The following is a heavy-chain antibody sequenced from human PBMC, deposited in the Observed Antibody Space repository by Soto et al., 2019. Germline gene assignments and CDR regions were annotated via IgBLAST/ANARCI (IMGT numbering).Heavy chain of an antibody. CDR1: AFTFSSYW. CDR3: ARFYYDSSGYLPSPYYYYYGMDV. J-gene: IGHJ6*02. D-gene: IGHD3-22*01. CDR2: IKQDGSEK. Sequence: PGGSLRLSCAASAFTFSSYWMSWVRQAPGKGLEWVANIKQDGSEKYYVDSVKGRFTISRDNAKNSLYLQMNSLRAEDTAVYYCARFYYDSSGYLPSPYYYYYGMDVWGQGTTVTVSS. V-gene: IGHV3-7*04.